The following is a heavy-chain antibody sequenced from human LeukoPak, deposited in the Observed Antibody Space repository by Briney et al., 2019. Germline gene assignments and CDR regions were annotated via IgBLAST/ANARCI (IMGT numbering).Heavy chain of an antibody. J-gene: IGHJ6*03. CDR1: GFTFGDYA. CDR2: IRSKGYGGTT. Sequence: GGSLRLSCTASGFTFGDYAMSWVRQAPGKGLEWVGFIRSKGYGGTTEYAASVKGRFTISRDDSKSMAYLQMNRLKTEDTAIYYCTRDGVVAAPPAHYYYMDVWGKGTTVTISS. V-gene: IGHV3-49*04. D-gene: IGHD2-15*01. CDR3: TRDGVVAAPPAHYYYMDV.